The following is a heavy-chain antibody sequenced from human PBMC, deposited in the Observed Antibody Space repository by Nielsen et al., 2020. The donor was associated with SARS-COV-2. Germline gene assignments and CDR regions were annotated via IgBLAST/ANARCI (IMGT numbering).Heavy chain of an antibody. CDR2: VHYSANT. CDR1: GGSISSNTHY. V-gene: IGHV4-39*01. Sequence: SETLSLTCTVSGGSISSNTHYWDWIRQPPGKGLEWLGSVHYSANTYYNPSLKSRVTISVDTPKNQVSLKLSSVTAADTAVYYCARRLAYSSSSGDFDSWDQGTLVTVSS. D-gene: IGHD6-6*01. CDR3: ARRLAYSSSSGDFDS. J-gene: IGHJ4*02.